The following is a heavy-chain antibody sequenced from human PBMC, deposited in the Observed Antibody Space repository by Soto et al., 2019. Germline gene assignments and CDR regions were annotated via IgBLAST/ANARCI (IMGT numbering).Heavy chain of an antibody. J-gene: IGHJ5*02. V-gene: IGHV4-4*02. CDR1: GGSISSSNW. Sequence: SETLSLTCAVSGGSISSSNWWSCVRQPPGKGLEWIGEIYHSGSTNYNPSLKSRVTISVDKSKNQFSLRLSSVTAADTAIYYCATRITVFGLLIPPFDPWGQGTQVTVSS. CDR3: ATRITVFGLLIPPFDP. D-gene: IGHD3-3*01. CDR2: IYHSGST.